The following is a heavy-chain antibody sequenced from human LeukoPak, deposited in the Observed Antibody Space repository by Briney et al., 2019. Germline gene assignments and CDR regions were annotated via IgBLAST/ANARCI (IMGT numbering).Heavy chain of an antibody. Sequence: GASVKVSCKASGGTFSSYAISWVRQAPGQGLEWMGGIIPIFGTANYAQKFQGRVTITADESTSTAYMELSSLRSEDTAVYYCARGHAATPYYYYYMDVWGKGTTVTVSS. V-gene: IGHV1-69*13. CDR1: GGTFSSYA. D-gene: IGHD6-25*01. J-gene: IGHJ6*03. CDR2: IIPIFGTA. CDR3: ARGHAATPYYYYYMDV.